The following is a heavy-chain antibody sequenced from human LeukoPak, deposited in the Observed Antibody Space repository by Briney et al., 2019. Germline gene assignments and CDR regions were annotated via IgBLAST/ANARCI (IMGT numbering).Heavy chain of an antibody. CDR3: VRGYSFGPYGMDV. CDR1: GFPFSSYA. Sequence: GGSLRLSCSASGFPFSSYAMHWVRQAPGKGLEYVSAISDSGGGTYYADSVKGRFTISRDNSKNTLYLQMSSLRAEDTAVYFCVRGYSFGPYGMDVWGQGTTVTVSS. CDR2: ISDSGGGT. D-gene: IGHD2-15*01. J-gene: IGHJ6*02. V-gene: IGHV3-64D*09.